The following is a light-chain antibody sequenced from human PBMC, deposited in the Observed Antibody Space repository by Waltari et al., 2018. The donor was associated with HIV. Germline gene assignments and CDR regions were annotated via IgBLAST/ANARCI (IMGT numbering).Light chain of an antibody. CDR1: AVPKQY. CDR2: KDN. J-gene: IGLJ1*01. Sequence: SYELTQPPSASVSPGQTARITCSGDAVPKQYGYWYQQKPGQAPILVIYKDNGRPSGIPERFSGSSSGTTVTLTISGVQAEDEADYYCQSADSSGTYYVFGAGTKVTVL. CDR3: QSADSSGTYYV. V-gene: IGLV3-25*03.